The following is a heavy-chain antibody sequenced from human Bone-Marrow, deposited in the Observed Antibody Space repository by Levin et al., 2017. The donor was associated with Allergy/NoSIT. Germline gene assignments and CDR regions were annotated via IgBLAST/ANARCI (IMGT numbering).Heavy chain of an antibody. CDR3: AREIIASRHDY. CDR1: GYTFTSFG. V-gene: IGHV1-18*01. CDR2: INTYNGDT. D-gene: IGHD6-6*01. Sequence: ASVKVSCKASGYTFTSFGISWVRQAPGQGLEWMGYINTYNGDTNYAQKLQGRVTMTTDTSTSTAYMELRSLRSDDTAVYYCAREIIASRHDYWGQGTPVTVSS. J-gene: IGHJ4*02.